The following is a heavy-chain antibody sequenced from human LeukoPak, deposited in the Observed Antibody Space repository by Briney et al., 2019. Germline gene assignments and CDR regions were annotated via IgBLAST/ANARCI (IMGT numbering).Heavy chain of an antibody. CDR1: GFTFSSYG. D-gene: IGHD3-10*01. V-gene: IGHV3-33*01. Sequence: GGSLRLSCAASGFTFSSYGMHWVRQAPGKGLEWVAVIWYDGSNKYYADSVKGRFTISRDNSKNTLYLQMSSLRAEDTAVYYCARGEITMVRGVIDYWGQGTMVTVSS. CDR3: ARGEITMVRGVIDY. J-gene: IGHJ4*02. CDR2: IWYDGSNK.